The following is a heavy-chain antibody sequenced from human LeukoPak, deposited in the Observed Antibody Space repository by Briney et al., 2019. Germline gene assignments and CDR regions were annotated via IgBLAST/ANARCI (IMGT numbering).Heavy chain of an antibody. CDR3: ARDGVDTAMVPSFDY. CDR1: GFTFSSYA. Sequence: GGSLRLSCAASGFTFSSYAMHWVRQAPGKGLEWEAVISYDGSNKYYADSVKGRFTISRDNSKNTRYLQMNSLRAEDTAVYYCARDGVDTAMVPSFDYWGQGTLVTVSS. D-gene: IGHD5-18*01. V-gene: IGHV3-30-3*01. CDR2: ISYDGSNK. J-gene: IGHJ4*02.